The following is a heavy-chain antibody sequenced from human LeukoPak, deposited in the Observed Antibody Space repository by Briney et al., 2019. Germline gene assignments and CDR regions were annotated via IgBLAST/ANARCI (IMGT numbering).Heavy chain of an antibody. Sequence: PGRSLRLPCAASGFTFSSYGMHWVRQAPGKGLEWVAVISYDGSNKYYADSVKGRFTIPRDNSKNTLYLQMNSLRAEDTAVYYCAKVNSGYDIYYFDYWGQGTLVTVSS. CDR2: ISYDGSNK. D-gene: IGHD5-12*01. CDR3: AKVNSGYDIYYFDY. CDR1: GFTFSSYG. J-gene: IGHJ4*02. V-gene: IGHV3-30*18.